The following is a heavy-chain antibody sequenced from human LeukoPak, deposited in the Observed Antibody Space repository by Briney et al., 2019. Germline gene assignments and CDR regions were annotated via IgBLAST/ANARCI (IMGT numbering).Heavy chain of an antibody. V-gene: IGHV3-48*02. Sequence: GGSLRLSCAASGFTFSSKSMNWVPQAPGKGLEWVSYITGDSSITYYADFVKGRFTISRDNAKNSLYLQMNSLRDEDTAVYYCASRDYFDYWGQGTLVTVSS. J-gene: IGHJ4*02. CDR1: GFTFSSKS. CDR2: ITGDSSIT. CDR3: ASRDYFDY.